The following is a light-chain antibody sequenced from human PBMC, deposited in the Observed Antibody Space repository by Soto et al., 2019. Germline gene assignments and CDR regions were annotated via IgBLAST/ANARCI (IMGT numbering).Light chain of an antibody. V-gene: IGKV2-28*01. J-gene: IGKJ1*01. CDR2: LGS. Sequence: DIVMTQSPLSLPVTPGEPASISCRSSQSLLHSNGYNYLDWYLQKPGQSPQLLIYLGSNRASGVPDRFSGNGSGTDFTLKISRVVAEDVGVYYCMQALQTPWTFGQGTKVEIK. CDR3: MQALQTPWT. CDR1: QSLLHSNGYNY.